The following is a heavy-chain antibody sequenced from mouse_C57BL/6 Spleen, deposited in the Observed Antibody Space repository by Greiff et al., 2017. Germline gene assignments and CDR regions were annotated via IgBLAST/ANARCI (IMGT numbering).Heavy chain of an antibody. Sequence: VKLMESGPGLVAPSQSLSITCTVSGFSLTSYGVSWVRQPPGTGLEWLGVIWGDGSTNYHSALISRLSISKDNSKSQVFLKLNSLQTDDTATYYCSKPGTRVVATRYYYAMDYWCQGTSDTVSS. V-gene: IGHV2-3*01. CDR3: SKPGTRVVATRYYYAMDY. J-gene: IGHJ4*01. CDR1: GFSLTSYG. CDR2: IWGDGST. D-gene: IGHD1-1*01.